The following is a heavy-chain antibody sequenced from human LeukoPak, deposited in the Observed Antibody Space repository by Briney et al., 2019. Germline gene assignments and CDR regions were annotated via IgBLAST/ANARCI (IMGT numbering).Heavy chain of an antibody. CDR1: GFTFSSYA. CDR3: AKGRINDFWSGYLDDY. CDR2: ISYDGSNK. Sequence: GGSLRLSCAASGFTFSSYAMHWVRQAPGKGLEWVAVISYDGSNKYYADSVKGRFTISRDNSKNTLYLQMNSLRAEDTAVYYCAKGRINDFWSGYLDDYWGQGTLVTVSS. J-gene: IGHJ4*02. D-gene: IGHD3-3*01. V-gene: IGHV3-30-3*01.